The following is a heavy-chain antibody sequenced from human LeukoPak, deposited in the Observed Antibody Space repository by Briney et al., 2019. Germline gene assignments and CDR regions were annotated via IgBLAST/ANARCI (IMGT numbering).Heavy chain of an antibody. V-gene: IGHV1-69*13. CDR1: GGTFSSYA. Sequence: SVKVSCKASGGTFSSYAISWVRQAPRQGLEWMGGIIPTFGTANYAQKFQGRVTITADESTSTAYMELSSLRSEDTAVYYCARVGDGDYYYYMDVWGKGTTVTISS. CDR2: IIPTFGTA. J-gene: IGHJ6*03. CDR3: ARVGDGDYYYYMDV. D-gene: IGHD4-17*01.